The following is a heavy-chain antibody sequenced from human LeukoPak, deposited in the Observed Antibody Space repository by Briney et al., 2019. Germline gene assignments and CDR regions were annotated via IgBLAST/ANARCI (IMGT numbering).Heavy chain of an antibody. Sequence: GGSLRLSCAASGFTFSRYAMHWVRQAPGKGLEWVAVVSFDGDNKYYADSVKDRFTISRDNSQNTLYLQLNSLRAEDTAVYYCARGWTLNYWGQGTLVTVSS. CDR1: GFTFSRYA. CDR2: VSFDGDNK. J-gene: IGHJ4*02. V-gene: IGHV3-30-3*01. D-gene: IGHD3/OR15-3a*01. CDR3: ARGWTLNY.